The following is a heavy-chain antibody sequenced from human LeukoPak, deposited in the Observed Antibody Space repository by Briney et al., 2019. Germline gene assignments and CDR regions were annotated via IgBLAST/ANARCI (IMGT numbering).Heavy chain of an antibody. Sequence: GGSLRLSCAASGFTFSSYGMSWVRQAPGKGLEWVSTISGSGGSTYYADSVKGRFTISRDNSKNTLYLQMNSLRAEDTAVYYCAKEEIRGFPTPADYWGQGTLVTVSS. CDR2: ISGSGGST. CDR3: AKEEIRGFPTPADY. CDR1: GFTFSSYG. V-gene: IGHV3-23*01. J-gene: IGHJ4*02.